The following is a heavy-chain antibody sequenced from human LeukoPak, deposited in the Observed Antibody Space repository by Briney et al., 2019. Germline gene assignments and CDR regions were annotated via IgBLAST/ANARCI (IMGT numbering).Heavy chain of an antibody. Sequence: SETLSLTCTVSTDSISSGNYYWGWVRQSPGQGLEWIGSIVSGGSTYHNPSLKSRVTISVDTSKNQFSLKLSSVTAADTAVYYCAVWSGYYRDRWFDPWGQGTLVTVSS. CDR2: IVSGGST. J-gene: IGHJ5*02. CDR1: TDSISSGNYY. D-gene: IGHD3-3*01. CDR3: AVWSGYYRDRWFDP. V-gene: IGHV4-39*07.